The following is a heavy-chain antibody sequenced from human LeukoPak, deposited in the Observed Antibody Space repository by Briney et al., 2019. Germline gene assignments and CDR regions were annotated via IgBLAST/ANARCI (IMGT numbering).Heavy chain of an antibody. Sequence: ASVQDSFMATGYTSPVYMSYTGRQAPGQGLEWMGWISACNGNTNYAQKLQGRVTITTDTSTSTAYMELRSLRSDDTAVYYCAITDILTVSYSTTFLYWGQGTLVTVSS. CDR2: ISACNGNT. CDR1: GYTSPVYM. V-gene: IGHV1-18*01. D-gene: IGHD3-9*01. J-gene: IGHJ4*02. CDR3: AITDILTVSYSTTFLY.